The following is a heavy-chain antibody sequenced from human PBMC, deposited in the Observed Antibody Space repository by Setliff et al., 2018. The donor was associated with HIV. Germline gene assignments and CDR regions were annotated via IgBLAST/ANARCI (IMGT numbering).Heavy chain of an antibody. J-gene: IGHJ5*02. V-gene: IGHV4-4*09. D-gene: IGHD3-10*01. CDR1: SGSISDYY. Sequence: LSLTCTVSSGSISDYYWSWIRQPPGKGLEWIGYIHASGSTNYNPSLKSRVTISVDTSKNQFSLKLSSVTAADTAVYYCARHSGVASPNWFDPWGRGTLVTVSS. CDR3: ARHSGVASPNWFDP. CDR2: IHASGST.